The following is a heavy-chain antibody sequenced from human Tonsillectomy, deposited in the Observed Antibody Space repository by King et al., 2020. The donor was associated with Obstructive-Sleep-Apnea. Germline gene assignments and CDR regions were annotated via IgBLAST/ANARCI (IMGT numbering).Heavy chain of an antibody. CDR3: ARDTRGSGWKYYYGMDV. D-gene: IGHD6-19*01. Sequence: QLQESGPGMVKPSGTLSLTCAVSGGSISRSNWWGWVRQPPGKGLEWIGESYHNGGTNYNPSLNSRGTISVDKSKNQFSLKLSSVTAADTAVYYCARDTRGSGWKYYYGMDVWGQGTTVTVSS. CDR2: SYHNGGT. CDR1: GGSISRSNW. V-gene: IGHV4-4*02. J-gene: IGHJ6*02.